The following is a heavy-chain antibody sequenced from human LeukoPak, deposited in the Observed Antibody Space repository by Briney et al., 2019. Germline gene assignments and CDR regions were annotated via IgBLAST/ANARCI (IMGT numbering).Heavy chain of an antibody. V-gene: IGHV3-7*03. CDR2: IKQDGSEK. CDR3: ARGTMVRGVIMDY. J-gene: IGHJ4*02. CDR1: GFTFSSYW. D-gene: IGHD3-10*01. Sequence: GGSLRLSCAAPGFTFSSYWMSWVRQAPGKGLEWVANIKQDGSEKYYVDSVKGRFTISRDNAKTSLYLQMNSLRAEDTAVYYCARGTMVRGVIMDYWGQGTLVTVSS.